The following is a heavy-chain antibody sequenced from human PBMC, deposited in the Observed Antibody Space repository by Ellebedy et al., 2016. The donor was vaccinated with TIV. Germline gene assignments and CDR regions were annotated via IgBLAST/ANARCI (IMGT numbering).Heavy chain of an antibody. CDR2: ISSSSSTI. D-gene: IGHD3-22*01. CDR3: AKTTYDSSGYYLDY. Sequence: GGSLRLSXAASGFTFSSYSMNWVRQAPGKGLEWVSYISSSSSTIYYADSVKGRFTISRDNSKNTLYLQMNSLRAEDTAVYYCAKTTYDSSGYYLDYWGQGTLVTVSS. CDR1: GFTFSSYS. J-gene: IGHJ4*02. V-gene: IGHV3-48*01.